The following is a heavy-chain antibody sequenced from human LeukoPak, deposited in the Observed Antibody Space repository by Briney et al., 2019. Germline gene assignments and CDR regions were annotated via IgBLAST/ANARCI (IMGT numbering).Heavy chain of an antibody. J-gene: IGHJ4*02. D-gene: IGHD3-22*01. CDR2: ISYNGGRK. Sequence: GGSLRLSCVTSGFRFNTYAIHWVRQAPGKGLEWVALISYNGGRKEYADSVKGRFTIDRDNSMNTVYLQMNGLRPDDTAIYFCARQEARDYYYEGLDFWGQGNLVTVSS. CDR1: GFRFNTYA. V-gene: IGHV3-30*04. CDR3: ARQEARDYYYEGLDF.